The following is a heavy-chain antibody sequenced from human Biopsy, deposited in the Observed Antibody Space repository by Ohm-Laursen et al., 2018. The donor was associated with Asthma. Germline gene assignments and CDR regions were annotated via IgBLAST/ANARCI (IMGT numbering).Heavy chain of an antibody. CDR3: ARASVVKHYYYYGMDV. CDR1: GFTFSDYA. J-gene: IGHJ6*02. Sequence: SLRLSCAASGFTFSDYAIYWVRQAPGKGLEWVAFISYDGSDKFYADSVKGRFTTSRDNYQNTLDLHMNRLTFEDTAVYYCARASVVKHYYYYGMDVWGPGTTVTVFS. V-gene: IGHV3-30-3*01. CDR2: ISYDGSDK.